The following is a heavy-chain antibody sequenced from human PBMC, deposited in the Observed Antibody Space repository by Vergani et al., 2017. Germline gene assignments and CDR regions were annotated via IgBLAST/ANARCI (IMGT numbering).Heavy chain of an antibody. Sequence: QVQLVQSGAEVKKPGSSVKVSCKASGGTFSSYTISWVRQAPGQGLEWMGRIIPILGIANYAQKFQGRVTITADKSTSTAYMELSSLRSEDTAVYYCARASKDLRFLSLVATDYWYFDLWGRGTLVTVSS. V-gene: IGHV1-69*02. D-gene: IGHD3-3*01. J-gene: IGHJ2*01. CDR3: ARASKDLRFLSLVATDYWYFDL. CDR1: GGTFSSYT. CDR2: IIPILGIA.